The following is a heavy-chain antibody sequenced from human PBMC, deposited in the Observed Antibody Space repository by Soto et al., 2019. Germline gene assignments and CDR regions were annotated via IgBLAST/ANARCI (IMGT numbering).Heavy chain of an antibody. Sequence: LSLTCSVSGFSISRSTYYWGWIRQPPGKGLEWIGSIYYTGNTYYNPSLKSRVTTSVDTSKNQFSLKLNSVTAADTAVYFCARDSIFYGMDVWGQGTTVTVSS. D-gene: IGHD3-3*01. CDR2: IYYTGNT. CDR3: ARDSIFYGMDV. CDR1: GFSISRSTYY. V-gene: IGHV4-39*01. J-gene: IGHJ6*02.